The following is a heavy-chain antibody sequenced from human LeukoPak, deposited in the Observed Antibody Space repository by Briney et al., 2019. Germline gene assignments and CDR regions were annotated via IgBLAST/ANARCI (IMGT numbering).Heavy chain of an antibody. Sequence: ASVKVSCKASGYTFTSYGISWVRQAPGQGLEWMGWISAYNGNTNYAQKLQGRVTMTTDTSTSTAYMELRSLRSDDTAVYYCAKTCSSTSCYTQFDYWGQGTLVTVSS. CDR3: AKTCSSTSCYTQFDY. CDR2: ISAYNGNT. D-gene: IGHD2-2*02. CDR1: GYTFTSYG. V-gene: IGHV1-18*01. J-gene: IGHJ4*02.